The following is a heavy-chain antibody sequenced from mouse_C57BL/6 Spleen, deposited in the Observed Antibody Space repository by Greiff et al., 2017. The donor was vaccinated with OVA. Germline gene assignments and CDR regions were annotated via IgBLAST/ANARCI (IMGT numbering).Heavy chain of an antibody. CDR1: GYTFTSYW. J-gene: IGHJ4*01. CDR3: ARGDGYYEGGAMDY. CDR2: IHPNSGST. D-gene: IGHD2-3*01. V-gene: IGHV1-64*01. Sequence: QVQLQQPGAELVKPGASVKLSCKASGYTFTSYWMHWVKQRPGQGLEWIGMIHPNSGSTNYNEKFKSKATLTVDKSSSTAYMQLSSLTSEDSAVYYCARGDGYYEGGAMDYWGQGTSVTVSS.